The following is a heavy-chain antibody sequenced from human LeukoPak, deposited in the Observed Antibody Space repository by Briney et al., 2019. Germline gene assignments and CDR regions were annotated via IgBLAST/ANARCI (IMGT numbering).Heavy chain of an antibody. CDR3: ARSDDSSGYYYYYYYYMDV. J-gene: IGHJ6*03. D-gene: IGHD3-22*01. CDR1: GGSISSYY. V-gene: IGHV4-59*01. Sequence: PSETLSLTCTVSGGSISSYYWSWIRQPPGKGLEWIGYIYYSGSTNYNPSLKSRVTISVDTSQNQFSLKLSSVTAADTAVYYCARSDDSSGYYYYYYYYMDVWGKGATVTVSS. CDR2: IYYSGST.